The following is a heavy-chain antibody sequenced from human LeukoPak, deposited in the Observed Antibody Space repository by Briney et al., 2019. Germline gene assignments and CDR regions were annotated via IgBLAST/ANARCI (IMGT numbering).Heavy chain of an antibody. CDR1: GFTFSSYW. J-gene: IGHJ4*02. Sequence: GGSLRLSCTASGFTFSSYWMHWVRQAPGRGLVWVSRIENDGSITTYADSVRGRFTISRDNAKNTLYLQMNTLRVEDTAVYYCARERHWGGHDCWGQGTLVTVSS. CDR2: IENDGSIT. V-gene: IGHV3-74*01. CDR3: ARERHWGGHDC. D-gene: IGHD2-21*01.